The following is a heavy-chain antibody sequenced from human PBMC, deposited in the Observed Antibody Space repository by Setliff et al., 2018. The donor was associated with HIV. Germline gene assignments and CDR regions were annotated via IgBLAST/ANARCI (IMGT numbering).Heavy chain of an antibody. CDR2: VYYDAST. J-gene: IGHJ4*02. Sequence: PSETLSLTCTVSGGSISTHYWSWIRQPPGKGLEWIGTVYYDASTNYNPSLKSRVTILVDKSKNQLSLRLSSVTAADTAVYYCARGPNLLTHYYDRSGYAVGYSDHWGQGTLVTVSS. D-gene: IGHD3-22*01. V-gene: IGHV4-59*11. CDR3: ARGPNLLTHYYDRSGYAVGYSDH. CDR1: GGSISTHY.